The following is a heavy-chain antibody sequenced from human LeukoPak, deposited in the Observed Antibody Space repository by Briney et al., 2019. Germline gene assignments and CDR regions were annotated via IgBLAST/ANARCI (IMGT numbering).Heavy chain of an antibody. Sequence: ASVKVSCKASGYTFTDYYMHWVRQAPGQGLEWMGWINPNSGGTNYAQKFQGWVTMTRDTSISTAYMELSRLRSDDTAVYYCARDIAAAGTFPHYGMDVWGQGTTVTVSS. V-gene: IGHV1-2*04. J-gene: IGHJ6*02. CDR1: GYTFTDYY. CDR3: ARDIAAAGTFPHYGMDV. D-gene: IGHD6-13*01. CDR2: INPNSGGT.